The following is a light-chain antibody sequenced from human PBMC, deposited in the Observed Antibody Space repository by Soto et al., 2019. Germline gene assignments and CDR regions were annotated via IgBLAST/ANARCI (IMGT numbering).Light chain of an antibody. CDR3: QQYGTSQGA. V-gene: IGKV3-20*01. CDR2: GAS. J-gene: IGKJ4*01. Sequence: EVVLTQSPGTLSLSPGERASLSCRASQSISSNNLAWYQQKPGQSPRLLIYGASRRATGIPDRFRGSGSGTDFTLTISTLEPEEFAVYYCQQYGTSQGAFGGGTKVEIK. CDR1: QSISSNN.